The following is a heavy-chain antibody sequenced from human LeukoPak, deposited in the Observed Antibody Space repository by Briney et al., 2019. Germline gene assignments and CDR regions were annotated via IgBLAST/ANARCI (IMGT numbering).Heavy chain of an antibody. V-gene: IGHV3-23*01. J-gene: IGHJ4*02. D-gene: IGHD5-12*01. CDR1: GFTFGSYA. Sequence: PGGSRRLSCAASGFTFGSYAMSWVRQAPGKGLEWVSAISGSGGSTYYADSVKGRFTISRDNSKNTLYLQMNSLRAEDTAVYYCAKTSPWLRPRGGFDYWGQGTLVTVSS. CDR3: AKTSPWLRPRGGFDY. CDR2: ISGSGGST.